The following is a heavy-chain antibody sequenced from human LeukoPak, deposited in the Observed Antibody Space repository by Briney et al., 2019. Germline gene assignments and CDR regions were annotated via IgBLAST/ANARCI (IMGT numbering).Heavy chain of an antibody. V-gene: IGHV3-30*18. J-gene: IGHJ5*02. CDR2: ISYDGSNK. D-gene: IGHD2-2*01. Sequence: PGGSLRLSCAASGFTFSSYGMHWVRQAPGKGLEWVAVISYDGSNKYYADSVKGRFTISRDNSKNTLYLQMNILRAEDTAVYYCEKDSRGGRYCSSPSCYDGFDPWGQGTLVTVSS. CDR1: GFTFSSYG. CDR3: EKDSRGGRYCSSPSCYDGFDP.